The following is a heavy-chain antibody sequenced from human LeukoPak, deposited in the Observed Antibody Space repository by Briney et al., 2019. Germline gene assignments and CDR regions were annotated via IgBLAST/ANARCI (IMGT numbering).Heavy chain of an antibody. Sequence: GVSLRLSCAACGFTFSSYSMRGVRQAPGKGLEWVSAISDSGGSTYYADSVKGRFTISRDNSKNTLYLQMNRLRAEDTAVYYCAKGVTMVRGVIIKTYYYGMDVWGQGTTVTVSS. D-gene: IGHD3-10*01. CDR3: AKGVTMVRGVIIKTYYYGMDV. CDR1: GFTFSSYS. J-gene: IGHJ6*02. V-gene: IGHV3-23*01. CDR2: ISDSGGST.